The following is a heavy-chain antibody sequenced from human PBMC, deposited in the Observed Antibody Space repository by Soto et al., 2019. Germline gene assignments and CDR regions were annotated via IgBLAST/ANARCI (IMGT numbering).Heavy chain of an antibody. D-gene: IGHD6-19*01. CDR1: GFTLIAFW. Sequence: EVQLVESGGGLVQPGGSLRLSCAASGFTLIAFWWTWVARAQGRGREWVANIKQDGSEKYYVDSVKGRFTISRDNAKNSLYLQMNSLRAEDTAVYYCARGRRSSGWTVDYWGQGTLVTVSS. CDR2: IKQDGSEK. J-gene: IGHJ4*02. V-gene: IGHV3-7*01. CDR3: ARGRRSSGWTVDY.